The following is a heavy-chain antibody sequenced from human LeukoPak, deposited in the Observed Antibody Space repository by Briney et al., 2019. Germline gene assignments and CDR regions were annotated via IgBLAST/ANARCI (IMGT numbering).Heavy chain of an antibody. J-gene: IGHJ4*01. Sequence: GRSLRLSCGASGFTFSSYGMHWVRQAPGKGLEWVAVIWYDGSNKYYAASVKGRFTISRDNSANTLYLQMNSLRGEETAGYYCARGTNWNYFGHLGQGTPGTVS. CDR2: IWYDGSNK. D-gene: IGHD1-20*01. V-gene: IGHV3-33*01. CDR1: GFTFSSYG. CDR3: ARGTNWNYFGH.